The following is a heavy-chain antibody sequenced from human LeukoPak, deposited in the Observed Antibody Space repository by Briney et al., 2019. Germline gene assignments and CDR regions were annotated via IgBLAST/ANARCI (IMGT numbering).Heavy chain of an antibody. CDR3: ARGGYYDILTGYYSY. Sequence: GVSLNISCQGSGYSFTSYWIGWVRPVPGKGLEWMGIIYPGDSDTRYSPCFQGQVNISADKSMSTAYRQCSSLQASDTAMYYCARGGYYDILTGYYSYWGQGTLVTVSS. CDR1: GYSFTSYW. D-gene: IGHD3-9*01. CDR2: IYPGDSDT. V-gene: IGHV5-51*01. J-gene: IGHJ4*02.